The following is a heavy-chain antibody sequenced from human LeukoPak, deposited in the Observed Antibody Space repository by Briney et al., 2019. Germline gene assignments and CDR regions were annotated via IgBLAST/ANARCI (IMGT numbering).Heavy chain of an antibody. CDR2: INPNSGGT. Sequence: ASVKVSCKASGYTFTDSYMDWVRQAPGQGLEWMGWINPNSGGTNYAQKFQGRVTMTGDTSISTAYMELSRLRSDDTAVYYCARCRVAGKGRDFDYWGQGTLVTVSS. J-gene: IGHJ4*02. CDR3: ARCRVAGKGRDFDY. V-gene: IGHV1-2*02. CDR1: GYTFTDSY. D-gene: IGHD6-19*01.